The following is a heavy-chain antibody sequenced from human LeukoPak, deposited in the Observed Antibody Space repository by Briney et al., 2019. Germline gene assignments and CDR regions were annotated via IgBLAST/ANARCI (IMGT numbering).Heavy chain of an antibody. D-gene: IGHD4-17*01. CDR3: AKDMTTVTKILDY. V-gene: IGHV3-48*04. Sequence: GGSLRLSCAASGFTFSSYSMNWVRQAPGKGLEWVSYISSSSSTIYYADSVKGRFTISRDNAKNSLYLQMNSLRAEDTAVYYCAKDMTTVTKILDYWGQGTLVTVSS. CDR1: GFTFSSYS. CDR2: ISSSSSTI. J-gene: IGHJ4*02.